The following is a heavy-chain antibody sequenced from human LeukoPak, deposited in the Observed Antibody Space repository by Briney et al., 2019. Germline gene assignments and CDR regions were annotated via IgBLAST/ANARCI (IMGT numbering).Heavy chain of an antibody. CDR1: GGSFSGCY. Sequence: SETLSLTCAVYGGSFSGCYWSWIRQPPGKGLEWIGEINHSGSTNYNPSLKSRVTISVDTSKNQFSLKLSSVTAADTAVYYCARRPRRYCSGGSCYGFDYWGQGTLVTVSS. CDR3: ARRPRRYCSGGSCYGFDY. J-gene: IGHJ4*02. CDR2: INHSGST. V-gene: IGHV4-34*01. D-gene: IGHD2-15*01.